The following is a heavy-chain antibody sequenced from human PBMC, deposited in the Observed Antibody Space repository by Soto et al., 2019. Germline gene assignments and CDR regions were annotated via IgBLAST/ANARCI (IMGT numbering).Heavy chain of an antibody. CDR2: MNPNSGNT. J-gene: IGHJ5*02. D-gene: IGHD6-13*01. V-gene: IGHV1-8*01. CDR1: GYTFTSYD. Sequence: QVQLVQSGAEVKKPGASVKVSCKASGYTFTSYDINWVLQATGQGLEWMGWMNPNSGNTGYAQKFQGRVTMTRNTSISTAYMDLSSLRSEDTAVYYCARERSAAGTGWFDPWGQGTLVTVSS. CDR3: ARERSAAGTGWFDP.